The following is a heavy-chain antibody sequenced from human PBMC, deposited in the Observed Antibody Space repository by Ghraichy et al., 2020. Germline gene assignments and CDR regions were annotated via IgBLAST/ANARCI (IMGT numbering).Heavy chain of an antibody. CDR2: ISSSSSTI. J-gene: IGHJ4*02. CDR3: ARYSSGWSFDY. D-gene: IGHD6-13*01. V-gene: IGHV3-48*01. CDR1: GFTFSSYS. Sequence: GESLNISCAASGFTFSSYSMNWVRQAPGKGLEWVSYISSSSSTIYYADSVKGRFTISRDNAKNSLSLQMNSLRAEDTAVYYCARYSSGWSFDYWGQGTLVTVSS.